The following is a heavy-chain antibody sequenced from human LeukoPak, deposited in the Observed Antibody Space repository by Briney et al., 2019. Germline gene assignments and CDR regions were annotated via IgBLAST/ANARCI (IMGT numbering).Heavy chain of an antibody. CDR3: ASPQPSGRVAGPIDY. V-gene: IGHV4-38-2*02. Sequence: SETLSLTCTVSGYSISSGYYWGWIRQPPGKGLEWIGSIYYSGSTYYNPSLKSRVTISVDTSKNQFSLKLSSVTAADTAVYYCASPQPSGRVAGPIDYWGQGTLVTVSS. CDR1: GYSISSGYY. CDR2: IYYSGST. J-gene: IGHJ4*02. D-gene: IGHD6-19*01.